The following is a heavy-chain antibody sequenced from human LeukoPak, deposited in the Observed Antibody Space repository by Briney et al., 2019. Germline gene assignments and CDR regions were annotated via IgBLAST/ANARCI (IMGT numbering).Heavy chain of an antibody. CDR3: ARDNKVRDDFWSGYYDY. CDR1: GYTFTTYA. V-gene: IGHV1-3*01. CDR2: INAGNGNT. D-gene: IGHD3-3*01. Sequence: ASVKVSCKASGYTFTTYAMNWVRQAPGQRLEWMGWINAGNGNTKYSENFQGRVTITRDTSASTAHMELSSLRSEDTAVYYCARDNKVRDDFWSGYYDYWGQGTLVTVSP. J-gene: IGHJ4*02.